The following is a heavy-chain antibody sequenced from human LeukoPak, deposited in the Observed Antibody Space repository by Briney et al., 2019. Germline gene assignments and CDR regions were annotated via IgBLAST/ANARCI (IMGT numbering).Heavy chain of an antibody. CDR3: AREASMVRGDAFDY. CDR2: INTNTGNP. V-gene: IGHV7-4-1*02. J-gene: IGHJ4*02. Sequence: ASVKVSCKASGYTFTSYAINWVRQAPGQGLEWMGWINTNTGNPTYAQGFTGRFVFSLDTSVSTAYLQISSLKAEDTAVYYCAREASMVRGDAFDYWGQGTLVTVSS. CDR1: GYTFTSYA. D-gene: IGHD3-10*01.